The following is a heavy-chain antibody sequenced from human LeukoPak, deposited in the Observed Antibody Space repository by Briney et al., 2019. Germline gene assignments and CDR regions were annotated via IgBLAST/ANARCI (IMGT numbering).Heavy chain of an antibody. CDR3: ASRQYDILTGYDGALDI. CDR2: ISASGGST. V-gene: IGHV3-23*01. CDR1: GFTFSTFA. Sequence: GGSLILSCAASGFTFSTFAMSWVRQAPGKGLEWVSIISASGGSTYYADSVKSRLTISRDNSKNTLYLQMNSLRAEDTAVYYCASRQYDILTGYDGALDIWGQGTMVTVSS. J-gene: IGHJ3*02. D-gene: IGHD3-9*01.